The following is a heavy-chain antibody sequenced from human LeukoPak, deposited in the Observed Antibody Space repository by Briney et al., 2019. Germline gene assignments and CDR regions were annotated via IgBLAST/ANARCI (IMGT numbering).Heavy chain of an antibody. CDR2: FGTRSTSI. J-gene: IGHJ4*02. CDR1: GFTFSSYA. CDR3: AREVSEGFDF. Sequence: GGSLRLSCAASGFTFSSYAMNWIRQAPGKGLEWVSSFGTRSTSIYHAGSVKGRFAISRDNAKNSLYLQMNSLRAEDTALYYCAREVSEGFDFWGQGTLVTVSS. V-gene: IGHV3-21*01. D-gene: IGHD3-22*01.